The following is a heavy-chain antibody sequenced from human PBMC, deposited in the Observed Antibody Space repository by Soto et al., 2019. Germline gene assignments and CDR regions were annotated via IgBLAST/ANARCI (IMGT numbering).Heavy chain of an antibody. V-gene: IGHV1-24*01. J-gene: IGHJ4*02. CDR3: ATAGYSSEGFDY. Sequence: GASVKVSCKVSRYTLTELSMHWVRQAPGKGLEWMGGFDPEDGETIYAQKFQGRVTMTEDTSTDTAYMELSSLRSEDTAVYYCATAGYSSEGFDYWGQGTLVTVSS. D-gene: IGHD6-19*01. CDR2: FDPEDGET. CDR1: RYTLTELS.